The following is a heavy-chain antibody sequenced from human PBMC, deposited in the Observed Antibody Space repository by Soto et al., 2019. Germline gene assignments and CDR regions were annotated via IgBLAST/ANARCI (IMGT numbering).Heavy chain of an antibody. CDR3: AASIAVAAGWFDP. J-gene: IGHJ5*02. D-gene: IGHD6-19*01. CDR1: GGSFSGYY. V-gene: IGHV4-34*01. CDR2: INHSGST. Sequence: PSETLSLTCAVYGGSFSGYYWSWIRQPPGKGLEWIGEINHSGSTNYNPSLKSRVTISVDTSKNQFSLKLSSVTAADTAVYYCAASIAVAAGWFDPWGQGTLDTVSS.